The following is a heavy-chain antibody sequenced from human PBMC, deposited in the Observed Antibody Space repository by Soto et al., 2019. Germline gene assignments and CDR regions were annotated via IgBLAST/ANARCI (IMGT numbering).Heavy chain of an antibody. D-gene: IGHD3-22*01. CDR3: AREADYYDSSGHLTGIALDY. J-gene: IGHJ4*02. V-gene: IGHV3-30-3*01. Sequence: QVQLVESGGGVVQPGRSLRLSWAASGFTFSSYAMHWVRQAPGKGLEWVAVISYGGSNKYYADSVKGRFTISRDNSKNTLYLPTNRLRAEDTAVYYCAREADYYDSSGHLTGIALDYWGQGTLVTVSS. CDR2: ISYGGSNK. CDR1: GFTFSSYA.